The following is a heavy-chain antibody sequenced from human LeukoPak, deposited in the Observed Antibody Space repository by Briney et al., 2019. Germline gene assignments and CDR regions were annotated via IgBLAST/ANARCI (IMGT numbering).Heavy chain of an antibody. Sequence: AASVKVSCKASGYTFTSYGISWVRQAPGQGLEWMGWISAYNGNTNYAQKLQGRVTMTTDTSTSTAYMELRSLRSDDTAVYYCARVGDIVVVPAALGADYWGPGTLVTVSS. J-gene: IGHJ4*02. CDR3: ARVGDIVVVPAALGADY. D-gene: IGHD2-2*01. V-gene: IGHV1-18*01. CDR1: GYTFTSYG. CDR2: ISAYNGNT.